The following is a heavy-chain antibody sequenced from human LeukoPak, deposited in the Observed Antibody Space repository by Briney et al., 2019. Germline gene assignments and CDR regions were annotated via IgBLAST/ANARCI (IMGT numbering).Heavy chain of an antibody. Sequence: VSVKVSCKASGYTFTSYAMHWVRQAPGQRLEWMGWINAGNGNTKYSQKFQGRVTITRDTSASTAYMELSSLRSEDTAVYYCARPQDSSSWYNWFDPWGQGTLVTVSS. V-gene: IGHV1-3*01. CDR3: ARPQDSSSWYNWFDP. CDR2: INAGNGNT. D-gene: IGHD6-13*01. CDR1: GYTFTSYA. J-gene: IGHJ5*02.